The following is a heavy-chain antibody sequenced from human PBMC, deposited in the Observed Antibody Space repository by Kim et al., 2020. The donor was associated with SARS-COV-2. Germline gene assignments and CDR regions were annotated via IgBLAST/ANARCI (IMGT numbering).Heavy chain of an antibody. Sequence: SETLSLTCTVSGGSISSYYWSWIRQPPGKGLEWIGYIYYSGSTNYNPSLKSRVTISVDTSKNQFSLKLSSVTAADTAVYYCARAAVAGVHDYWGQGTLVTVSS. J-gene: IGHJ4*02. CDR2: IYYSGST. CDR3: ARAAVAGVHDY. CDR1: GGSISSYY. V-gene: IGHV4-59*01. D-gene: IGHD6-19*01.